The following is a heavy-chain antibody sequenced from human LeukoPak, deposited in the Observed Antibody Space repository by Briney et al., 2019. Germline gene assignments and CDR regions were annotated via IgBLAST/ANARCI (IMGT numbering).Heavy chain of an antibody. CDR1: GFTFSNYW. CDR2: IKPDGSEK. CDR3: ARGQMAGY. D-gene: IGHD5-24*01. Sequence: GGSLRLSCAGSGFTFSNYWMTWVRQAPGKGLEWVANIKPDGSEKSYVDSVKGRFTISRDNAKNSLYLQMNTLRPEDTAVYYCARGQMAGYWGQGTLVTVSS. V-gene: IGHV3-7*05. J-gene: IGHJ4*02.